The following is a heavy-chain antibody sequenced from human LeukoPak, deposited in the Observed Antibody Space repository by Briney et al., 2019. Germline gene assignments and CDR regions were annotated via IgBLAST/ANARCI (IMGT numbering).Heavy chain of an antibody. CDR3: AREVLGLRCWDY. J-gene: IGHJ4*02. V-gene: IGHV1-46*03. D-gene: IGHD3-10*02. CDR2: INPNGGST. Sequence: ASVKVSCKASGYTFTSYYMHWVRQAPGQGLEWMGIINPNGGSTSYAQKFQGRVTMTRDTSTSTVYMELSSLRSEDTAVYYCAREVLGLRCWDYWGQGTLVTASS. CDR1: GYTFTSYY.